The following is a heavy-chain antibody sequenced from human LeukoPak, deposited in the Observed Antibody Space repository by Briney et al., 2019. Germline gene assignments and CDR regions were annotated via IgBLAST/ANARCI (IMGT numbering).Heavy chain of an antibody. CDR1: GFTFSSYA. V-gene: IGHV3-23*01. Sequence: GGSLRLSCAASGFTFSSYAMSWVRQAPGKGLEWVSAISGNGGSTYYADSVKGRLTISRDTRDNSKNTLYLQMNSLRAEDTAVYYCAKPYCTGTSCYNYYYMDVWGKGTTVTVSS. CDR3: AKPYCTGTSCYNYYYMDV. J-gene: IGHJ6*03. CDR2: ISGNGGST. D-gene: IGHD2-2*02.